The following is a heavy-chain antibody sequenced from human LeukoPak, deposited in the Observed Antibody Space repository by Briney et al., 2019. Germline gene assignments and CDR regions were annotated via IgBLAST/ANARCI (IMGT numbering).Heavy chain of an antibody. CDR2: IGSSSSNV. CDR3: ARAGQQLFGYYYMDV. Sequence: GGSLRLSCAASGFTFSRYSMNWVRQAPGKGLEGVSSIGSSSSNVYSSDSVKGRFTISRDNAKNSLYLHMNSLRAEDTAVYYCARAGQQLFGYYYMDVWGKGTTVTVSS. V-gene: IGHV3-21*01. J-gene: IGHJ6*03. CDR1: GFTFSRYS. D-gene: IGHD6-13*01.